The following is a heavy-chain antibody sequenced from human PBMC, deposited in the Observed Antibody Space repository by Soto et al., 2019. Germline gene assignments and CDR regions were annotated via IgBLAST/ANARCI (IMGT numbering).Heavy chain of an antibody. CDR1: GGSISSSNW. J-gene: IGHJ6*02. D-gene: IGHD3-16*02. CDR3: ARDGVISYYYYGMDV. Sequence: SETLSLTCAVSGGSISSSNWWSWVRQPPGKGLEWIGEIYHSGSTNHNPSLKSRVTISVDKSKNQFSLKLSSVTAADTAVYYCARDGVISYYYYGMDVWGQGTTVTVSS. V-gene: IGHV4-4*02. CDR2: IYHSGST.